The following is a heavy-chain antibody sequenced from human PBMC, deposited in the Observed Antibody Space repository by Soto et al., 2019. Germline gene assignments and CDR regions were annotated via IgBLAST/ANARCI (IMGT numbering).Heavy chain of an antibody. CDR1: GFTFNNYA. Sequence: GGSLRLSCAASGFTFNNYAMRWVRQAPGKGLECVSGISGSGGSTYYADSVKGRFAISRDSSKNTLYLQMTNLRAEDTAVYICARKRVTTFGVDTFDPWGQGTLVTVSS. CDR2: ISGSGGST. D-gene: IGHD3-3*01. CDR3: ARKRVTTFGVDTFDP. V-gene: IGHV3-23*01. J-gene: IGHJ5*02.